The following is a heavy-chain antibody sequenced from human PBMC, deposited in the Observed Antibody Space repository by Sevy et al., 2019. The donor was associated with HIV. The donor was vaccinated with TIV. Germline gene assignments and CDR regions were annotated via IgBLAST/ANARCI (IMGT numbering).Heavy chain of an antibody. Sequence: GGSLRLSCAASGFTFSKYSMSWVRQPPGKGLEWVSSLSFGCGEINYADSVKGRFTISRDNSKSSVYLQMNNLGPEATAVYYCAREGCTKPHDYWGQGTLVTVSS. CDR2: LSFGCGEI. V-gene: IGHV3-23*01. D-gene: IGHD2-8*01. CDR1: GFTFSKYS. CDR3: AREGCTKPHDY. J-gene: IGHJ4*02.